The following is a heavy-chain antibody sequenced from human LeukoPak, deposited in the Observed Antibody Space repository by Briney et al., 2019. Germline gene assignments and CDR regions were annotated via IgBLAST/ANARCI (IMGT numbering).Heavy chain of an antibody. CDR2: IYTSGST. D-gene: IGHD6-13*01. J-gene: IGHJ6*02. V-gene: IGHV4-4*07. Sequence: PSETLSLTCTVSGGSISSYYWSWIRQPAGKGLEWIGRIYTSGSTNYNPSLKSRVTLSVDTSKNQFSLKLSSVTAADTAVYYCARDSRIAAAGIVGAYYYYGMDVWGQGTTVTVSS. CDR1: GGSISSYY. CDR3: ARDSRIAAAGIVGAYYYYGMDV.